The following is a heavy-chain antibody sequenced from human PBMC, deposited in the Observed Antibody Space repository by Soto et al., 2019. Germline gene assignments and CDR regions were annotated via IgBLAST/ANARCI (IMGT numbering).Heavy chain of an antibody. Sequence: QVQLVESGGGVVQPGRSLRLSCAASGFTFSSYGMHWVRQAPGKGLEWVADTSYDGSSKYYADSVKGRFTISRDNSKITMYLQMNSLRAEDMAVYSCAPLKMARSYLDYWGQGTLVTVSS. J-gene: IGHJ4*02. CDR1: GFTFSSYG. CDR2: TSYDGSSK. V-gene: IGHV3-30-3*01. D-gene: IGHD2-21*01. CDR3: APLKMARSYLDY.